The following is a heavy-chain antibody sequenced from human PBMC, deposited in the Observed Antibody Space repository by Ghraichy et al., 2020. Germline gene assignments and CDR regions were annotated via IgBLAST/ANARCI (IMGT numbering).Heavy chain of an antibody. Sequence: GGSLRLSCVASGFTFSSHAMSWVRQAPGKGLEWVSVISGSGVNTYYADSVKGRFTISRDNSKNTLYLQMNSLRAEDTAIYYCAKEGYYDILTSYPSLDYWGQGTLGTVSS. D-gene: IGHD3-9*01. CDR2: ISGSGVNT. J-gene: IGHJ4*02. V-gene: IGHV3-23*01. CDR1: GFTFSSHA. CDR3: AKEGYYDILTSYPSLDY.